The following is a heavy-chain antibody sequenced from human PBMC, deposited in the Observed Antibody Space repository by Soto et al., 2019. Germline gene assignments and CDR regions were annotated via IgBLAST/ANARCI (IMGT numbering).Heavy chain of an antibody. J-gene: IGHJ4*02. CDR2: ISGSGGST. V-gene: IGHV3-23*01. D-gene: IGHD2-15*01. CDR3: AKVAYGGNHFHY. CDR1: GFTFSSYA. Sequence: PVGSLRLSCAASGFTFSSYAMSCVRQAPGKGLEWVSAISGSGGSTYYADSVKGRFTISRDNSKNTLYLQMNSLRAEDTAVYYCAKVAYGGNHFHYWGQATLVTLSS.